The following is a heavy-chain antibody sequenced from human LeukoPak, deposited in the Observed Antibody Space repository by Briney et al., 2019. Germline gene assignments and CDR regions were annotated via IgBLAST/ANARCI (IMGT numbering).Heavy chain of an antibody. CDR2: INHSGST. J-gene: IGHJ3*02. CDR1: GGSFSGCY. Sequence: SETLSLTCAVYGGSFSGCYWSWIRQPPGKGLEWIGEINHSGSTNYNPSLKSRVTISVDTSKNQFSLKLSSVTAADTAVYYCARIDSYYYDSRDAFDIWGQGTMVTVSS. D-gene: IGHD3-22*01. V-gene: IGHV4-34*01. CDR3: ARIDSYYYDSRDAFDI.